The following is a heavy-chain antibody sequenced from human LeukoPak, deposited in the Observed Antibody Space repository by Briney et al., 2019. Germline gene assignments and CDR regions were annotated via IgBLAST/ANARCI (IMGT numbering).Heavy chain of an antibody. D-gene: IGHD3-3*01. V-gene: IGHV4-31*03. J-gene: IGHJ3*01. CDR3: ARVPPTDYDFWSGYYLLDAFDV. CDR1: GGSISSGGYY. CDR2: IYYSGST. Sequence: SETLSLTCTASGGSISSGGYYWSWIRQHPGKGLEWIGYIYYSGSTYYNPSLKSRVTISVDTSKNQFSLKLSSVTAADTAVYYCARVPPTDYDFWSGYYLLDAFDVWGQGTMVTVSS.